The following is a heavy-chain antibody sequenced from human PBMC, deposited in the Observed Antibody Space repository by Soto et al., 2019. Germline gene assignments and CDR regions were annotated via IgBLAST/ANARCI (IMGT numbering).Heavy chain of an antibody. V-gene: IGHV1-18*01. CDR3: AKADSNYAGRFSYYYMDV. D-gene: IGHD4-4*01. CDR2: ISGYNGNT. CDR1: GYTFRSYG. Sequence: QVQLVQSGTEVKKPGASVKVSCKASGYTFRSYGISWMRQAPGQGPEWMGWISGYNGNTHYPQKFQGKVTMTTDTSTSTAYMELRSLRSDDTAVYYCAKADSNYAGRFSYYYMDVWGNGTLVTVSS. J-gene: IGHJ6*03.